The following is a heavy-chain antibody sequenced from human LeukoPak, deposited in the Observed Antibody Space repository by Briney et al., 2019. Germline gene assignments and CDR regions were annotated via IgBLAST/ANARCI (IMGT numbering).Heavy chain of an antibody. CDR2: IIPILGIA. CDR1: GGTFSSYA. D-gene: IGHD6-19*01. CDR3: ARVGIAVAGTDYYYGMDV. J-gene: IGHJ6*02. V-gene: IGHV1-69*04. Sequence: ASVKVSCKASGGTFSSYAISWVRQAPGQGLEWMGRIIPILGIANYAQKFQGRVTITADKSTSTAYMELSSLRSEDAAVYYCARVGIAVAGTDYYYGMDVWGQGTTVTVSS.